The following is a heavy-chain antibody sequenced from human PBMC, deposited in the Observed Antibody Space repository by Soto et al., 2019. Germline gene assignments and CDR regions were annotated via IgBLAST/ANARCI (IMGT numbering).Heavy chain of an antibody. J-gene: IGHJ3*02. CDR2: IIPILGIA. V-gene: IGHV1-69*08. CDR3: AREVAAAGGLDAFDI. CDR1: GGTFSSYT. D-gene: IGHD6-13*01. Sequence: QVQLVQSGAEVKKPGSSVKVSCKASGGTFSSYTISWVRQAPGQGLEWMGRIIPILGIANYAQKFQCRVTITADKSTSTAYMELSSLRSEDTDVYYCAREVAAAGGLDAFDIWGQGTMVTVSS.